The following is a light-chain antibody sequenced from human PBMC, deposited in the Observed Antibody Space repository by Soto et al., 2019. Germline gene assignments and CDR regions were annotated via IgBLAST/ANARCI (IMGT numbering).Light chain of an antibody. Sequence: DIQLTQSPSFLSASVGDRVTITCRASQGISSYLAWYQQKPGKAPKLLIYAASTLQSGVPSRFSGSGSGPEFTLTISSLQPEDFATYYCQQLNSYPQTFGGGTKVEIK. V-gene: IGKV1-9*01. CDR3: QQLNSYPQT. J-gene: IGKJ4*01. CDR2: AAS. CDR1: QGISSY.